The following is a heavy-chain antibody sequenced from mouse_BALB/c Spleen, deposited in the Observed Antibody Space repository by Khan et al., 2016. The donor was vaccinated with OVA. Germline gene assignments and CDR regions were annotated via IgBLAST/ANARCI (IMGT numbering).Heavy chain of an antibody. CDR3: ATSYYYGYYFDY. J-gene: IGHJ2*01. CDR2: ISGDSSTI. Sequence: EVELVESGGGLVQPGGSRKLSCAASGFTFSSYGMHWVRQAPEKGLEWVAYISGDSSTISYADTVKGRFTISRDNPKNTLFLQMTSLRSEDTAMYYCATSYYYGYYFDYWGQGTTLTVSS. D-gene: IGHD1-1*01. CDR1: GFTFSSYG. V-gene: IGHV5-17*02.